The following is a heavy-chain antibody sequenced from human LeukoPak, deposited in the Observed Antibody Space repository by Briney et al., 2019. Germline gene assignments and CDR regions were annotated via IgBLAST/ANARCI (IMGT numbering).Heavy chain of an antibody. J-gene: IGHJ4*02. CDR2: INHSGST. CDR1: GGSFSGYY. CDR3: ATRESLFLEWLPQGD. V-gene: IGHV4-34*01. Sequence: PSETLSLTCAVYGGSFSGYYWSWIRQPPGKGLEWIGEINHSGSTNYNPSLKSRVTISVDTSENQFSLKLSSVTAADTAVYYCATRESLFLEWLPQGDWGQGTLVTVSS. D-gene: IGHD3-3*01.